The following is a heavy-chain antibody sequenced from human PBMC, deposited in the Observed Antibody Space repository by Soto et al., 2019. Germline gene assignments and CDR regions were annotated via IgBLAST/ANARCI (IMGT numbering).Heavy chain of an antibody. V-gene: IGHV3-30-3*01. D-gene: IGHD6-19*01. Sequence: PGGSLRLSCAASRFTFTTYAMNWVRHAPGKGLEWVALMSSDGTDEHYSDSLRGRFTVSRDDSRNTLFLLMNNLQTDDTAVSYFARCGYISGWNCYFEFWGLGTLVTVSS. CDR2: MSSDGTDE. J-gene: IGHJ4*02. CDR3: ARCGYISGWNCYFEF. CDR1: RFTFTTYA.